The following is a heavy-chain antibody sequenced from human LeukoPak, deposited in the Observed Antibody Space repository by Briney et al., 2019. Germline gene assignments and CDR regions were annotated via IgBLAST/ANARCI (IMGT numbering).Heavy chain of an antibody. Sequence: SETLSLTCAVYGGSFSGYYWSWIRQPPGKGLERIGEINHSGSTNHNPSLKSRVTISVDTSKNQFSLKLSSVTAADTAVYYCARAPRVYCSSTSCYSNWFDPWGQGTLVTVSS. J-gene: IGHJ5*02. CDR1: GGSFSGYY. CDR2: INHSGST. CDR3: ARAPRVYCSSTSCYSNWFDP. V-gene: IGHV4-34*01. D-gene: IGHD2-2*02.